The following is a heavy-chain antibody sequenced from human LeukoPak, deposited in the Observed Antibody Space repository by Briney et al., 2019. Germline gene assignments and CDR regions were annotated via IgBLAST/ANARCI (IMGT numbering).Heavy chain of an antibody. Sequence: PGGSLRLSCAGSGFTFSSYSMNWVRQAPGKGLEWVSYISSSSSTIYYADSVKGRFTISRDNAKNTMYLQMSSLRADDSAVYYCGRGGLTGQMAAFDYWGQGALVTVST. CDR3: GRGGLTGQMAAFDY. D-gene: IGHD3-9*01. V-gene: IGHV3-48*04. J-gene: IGHJ4*02. CDR1: GFTFSSYS. CDR2: ISSSSSTI.